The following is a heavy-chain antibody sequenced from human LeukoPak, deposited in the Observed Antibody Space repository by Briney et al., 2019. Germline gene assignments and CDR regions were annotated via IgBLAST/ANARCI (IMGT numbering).Heavy chain of an antibody. CDR1: GFTFSSYS. J-gene: IGHJ4*02. V-gene: IGHV3-21*01. Sequence: GGSLRLSCAASGFTFSSYSMNWVRQAPGKGLEWVSSISSSSSYIYYADSVKGRFTISRDNAKNSLYLQMNSLRAEDTAVYYCARVGRQGDVYYFDYWGQGTLVTVSS. CDR2: ISSSSSYI. CDR3: ARVGRQGDVYYFDY. D-gene: IGHD2-21*02.